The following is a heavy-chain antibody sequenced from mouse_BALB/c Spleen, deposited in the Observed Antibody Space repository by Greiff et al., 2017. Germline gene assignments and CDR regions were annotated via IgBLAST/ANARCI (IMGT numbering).Heavy chain of an antibody. J-gene: IGHJ4*01. CDR2: IRNKANGYTT. V-gene: IGHV7-3*02. D-gene: IGHD2-1*01. Sequence: VQLKESGGGLVQPGGSLRLSCATSGFTFTDYYMSWVRQPPGKALEWLGFIRNKANGYTTEYSASVKGRFTISRDNSQSILYLQMNTLRAEDSATYYCARDYYGNYGAMDYWGQGTSVTVSS. CDR1: GFTFTDYY. CDR3: ARDYYGNYGAMDY.